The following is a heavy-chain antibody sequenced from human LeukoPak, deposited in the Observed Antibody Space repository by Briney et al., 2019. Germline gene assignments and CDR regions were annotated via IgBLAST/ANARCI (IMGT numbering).Heavy chain of an antibody. D-gene: IGHD6-19*01. J-gene: IGHJ5*02. CDR2: MNPNSGNT. Sequence: ASVKVSCKASGYTFTSYDINWVRQATGQGLEWMGWMNPNSGNTGYAQKFRGRVTITRNTSISTAYMELSSLKSEDTAVYYCARGSVAGLLNWFDPWGQGTLVTVSS. CDR1: GYTFTSYD. V-gene: IGHV1-8*03. CDR3: ARGSVAGLLNWFDP.